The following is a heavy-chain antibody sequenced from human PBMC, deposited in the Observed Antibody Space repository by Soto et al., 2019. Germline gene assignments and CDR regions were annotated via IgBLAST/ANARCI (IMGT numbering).Heavy chain of an antibody. Sequence: EVQLLESGGGLVQPGGSLRLSCAASGFTFSSYAMRWVRQAPGKGLEWVSAVSGSGGSTYYADSVKGRFTISRDNSKNTRYLQMNSLRAEDTAVYYCARRGPGTYLDYWGQGTLVTVSS. V-gene: IGHV3-23*01. CDR3: ARRGPGTYLDY. CDR1: GFTFSSYA. J-gene: IGHJ4*02. D-gene: IGHD6-13*01. CDR2: VSGSGGST.